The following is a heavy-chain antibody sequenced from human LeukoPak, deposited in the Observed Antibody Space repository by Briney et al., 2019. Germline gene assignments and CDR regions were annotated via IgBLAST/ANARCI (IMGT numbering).Heavy chain of an antibody. CDR3: ARDGEGAFDI. D-gene: IGHD3-3*01. CDR2: TYYRYKWYN. J-gene: IGHJ3*02. Sequence: SQTLSLTFDISGDSVSNNSAAWNWIRQSPSRGLEWLRRTYYRYKWYNDYAVSVKSRITINPDTSKNQFSLQLNSVTHEDTAVYYCARDGEGAFDIWGQGTMVTVSS. V-gene: IGHV6-1*01. CDR1: GDSVSNNSAA.